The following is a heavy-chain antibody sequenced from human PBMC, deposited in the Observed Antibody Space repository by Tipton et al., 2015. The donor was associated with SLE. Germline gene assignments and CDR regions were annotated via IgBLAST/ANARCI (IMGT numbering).Heavy chain of an antibody. CDR2: IRYDGSHK. J-gene: IGHJ6*02. V-gene: IGHV3-30*02. CDR3: AKDTPEAYYDFWSGYYSRPAVGMYGMDV. CDR1: GFTFSSYG. D-gene: IGHD3-3*01. Sequence: SLRLSCAASGFTFSSYGMHWVRQAPGKGLEWVAFIRYDGSHKYYSDSVKGRFTISRDNSKNTLYVQMNSLRGEDTAVYYCAKDTPEAYYDFWSGYYSRPAVGMYGMDVWGQGTTVTVSS.